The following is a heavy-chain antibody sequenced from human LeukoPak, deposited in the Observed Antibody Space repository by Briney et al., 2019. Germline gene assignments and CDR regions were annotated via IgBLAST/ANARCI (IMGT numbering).Heavy chain of an antibody. V-gene: IGHV3-53*01. CDR1: GFTVSANY. CDR3: ARDLFSYAMNV. Sequence: PGRSLRLSCAASGFTVSANYLTWVRQAPGKGLEWVSIIYSGGSTNYADSVRGRFTISRDNSKNTLYLQMNSLRVEDTAIYFCARDLFSYAMNVWGRGTPVTVSS. J-gene: IGHJ6*02. CDR2: IYSGGST.